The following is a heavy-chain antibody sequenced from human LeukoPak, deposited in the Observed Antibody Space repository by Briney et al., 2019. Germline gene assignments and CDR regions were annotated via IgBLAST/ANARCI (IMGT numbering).Heavy chain of an antibody. D-gene: IGHD4-17*01. V-gene: IGHV4-38-2*01. J-gene: IGHJ4*02. CDR2: IYHSGST. CDR3: ARLAYGDYYDY. Sequence: SETLSLTCAVSGYSISSGYYWGWIRQPPGKGLEWIGSIYHSGSTSYNTSLKSRVTISVDTSKNQFSLQRSSVTAADTAVYYCARLAYGDYYDYWGQGTLVTVSS. CDR1: GYSISSGYY.